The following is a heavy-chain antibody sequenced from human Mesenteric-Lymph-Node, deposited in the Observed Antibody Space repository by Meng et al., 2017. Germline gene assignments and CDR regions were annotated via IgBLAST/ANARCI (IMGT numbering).Heavy chain of an antibody. CDR1: GFSFSRYA. Sequence: GESLKISCVGSGFSFSRYAMHWVRQAPGKGLEWVAVIAYDGSTKYYADSVKGRFTISRDNAKNSLFLQMNSLRAEDTGVYYCARGYSRHRDLLLWGQGTLVTVSS. J-gene: IGHJ4*02. CDR3: ARGYSRHRDLLL. D-gene: IGHD3-9*01. V-gene: IGHV3-30*04. CDR2: IAYDGSTK.